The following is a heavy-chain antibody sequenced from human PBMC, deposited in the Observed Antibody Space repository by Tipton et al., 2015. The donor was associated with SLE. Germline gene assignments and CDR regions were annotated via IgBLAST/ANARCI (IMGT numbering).Heavy chain of an antibody. CDR2: IYFSGRT. J-gene: IGHJ4*02. D-gene: IGHD4/OR15-4a*01. CDR1: GGSVSRYY. CDR3: TRDGAY. V-gene: IGHV4-59*02. Sequence: TLSLTCTVSGGSVSRYYWSWVRQPPGKGLEWIGYIYFSGRTNYNPSLKSRVTISVDTSKNQFSLKLSSVTAADTAVYYCTRDGAYWGQGTLIPVSS.